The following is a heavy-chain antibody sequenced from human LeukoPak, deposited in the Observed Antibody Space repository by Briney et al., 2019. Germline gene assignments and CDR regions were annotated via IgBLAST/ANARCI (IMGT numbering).Heavy chain of an antibody. Sequence: GGSLRLSCAASGFTFSSYGMHWVRQAPGKGLEWVANIKQDGSEKYYVDSVKGRFTISRDNAKNSLYLQMNSLRAEDTAVYYCARDRARYCSGGSCPRFDYWGQGTLVTVSS. CDR3: ARDRARYCSGGSCPRFDY. J-gene: IGHJ4*02. D-gene: IGHD2-15*01. CDR2: IKQDGSEK. CDR1: GFTFSSYG. V-gene: IGHV3-7*01.